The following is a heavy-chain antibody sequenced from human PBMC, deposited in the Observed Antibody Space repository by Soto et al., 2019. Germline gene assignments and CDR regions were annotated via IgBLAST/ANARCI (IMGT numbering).Heavy chain of an antibody. D-gene: IGHD4-17*01. J-gene: IGHJ4*02. V-gene: IGHV3-23*01. CDR1: GFTFSSYA. CDR3: AKDKGKLTVTNLGYFDY. Sequence: GGSLRLSCAASGFTFSSYAMSWVRQAPGKGLEWVSAISGSGGSTYYADSVKGRFTISRDNSKNTLYLQMNSLRAEDTAVYYCAKDKGKLTVTNLGYFDYWGQGTLVTVSS. CDR2: ISGSGGST.